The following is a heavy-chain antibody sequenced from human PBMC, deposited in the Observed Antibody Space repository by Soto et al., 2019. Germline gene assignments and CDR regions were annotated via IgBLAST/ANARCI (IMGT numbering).Heavy chain of an antibody. CDR1: GGTFSSYA. D-gene: IGHD5-18*01. J-gene: IGHJ4*02. V-gene: IGHV1-69*13. CDR2: IIPIFGTA. CDR3: ARADTAMDPFDY. Sequence: SVKVSCKASGGTFSSYAISWVRQAPGQGLEWMGGIIPIFGTANYAQKFQGRVTITADESTSTAYMELSSLRSEDTAVYYCARADTAMDPFDYWGQGTLVTVSS.